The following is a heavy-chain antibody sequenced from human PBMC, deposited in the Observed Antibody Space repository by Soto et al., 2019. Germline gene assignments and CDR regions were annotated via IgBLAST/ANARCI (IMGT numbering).Heavy chain of an antibody. V-gene: IGHV3-23*01. CDR3: AAGRQLIEDY. J-gene: IGHJ4*02. CDR1: GFTFSNYA. CDR2: IGSDGDT. Sequence: TGGSLRLSCAASGFTFSNYAMSWVRQAPGKGLEWVSGIGSDGDTYYVDSVKGRFTISRDNSKRTPYLQLNSLRAEDTAVYYCAAGRQLIEDYWGQGTVVTVSS.